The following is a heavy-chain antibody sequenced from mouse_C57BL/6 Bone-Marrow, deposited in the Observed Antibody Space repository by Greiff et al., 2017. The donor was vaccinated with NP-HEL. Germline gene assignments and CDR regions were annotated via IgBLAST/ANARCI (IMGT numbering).Heavy chain of an antibody. D-gene: IGHD2-5*01. V-gene: IGHV1-58*01. CDR1: GYTFTSYG. CDR3: ASAPYYSNLYWYFDV. CDR2: IYIGNGYT. Sequence: EVQLQQSGAELVRPGSSVKMSCKTSGYTFTSYGINWVKQRPGQGLEWIGYIYIGNGYTEHNEKFKGKATLTSDTSTSTAYMQHSRLTSEDSAIYFCASAPYYSNLYWYFDVWGTGTTVTVSS. J-gene: IGHJ1*03.